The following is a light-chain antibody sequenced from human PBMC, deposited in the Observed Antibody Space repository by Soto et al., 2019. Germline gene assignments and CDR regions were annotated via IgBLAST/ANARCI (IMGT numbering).Light chain of an antibody. CDR2: DAS. CDR3: QQYGGSPGT. J-gene: IGKJ1*01. V-gene: IGKV3-11*01. Sequence: EIVLTQSPATLSLSPGEIATLSFSASQSVSSYLAWYQQKPGQAPRLLIYDASNRDTGLPDRFSGSGSGTDFTLTISRLEPEDFAVYYCQQYGGSPGTFGQGTKVDIK. CDR1: QSVSSY.